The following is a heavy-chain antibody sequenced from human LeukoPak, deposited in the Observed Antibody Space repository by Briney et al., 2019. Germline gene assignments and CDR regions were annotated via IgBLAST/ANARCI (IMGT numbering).Heavy chain of an antibody. V-gene: IGHV1-18*01. CDR1: GGTFSSYA. D-gene: IGHD3-16*01. Sequence: ASVKVPCKASGGTFSSYAISWVRQAPGQGLEWMGWISAYNGNTNYAQKLQGRVTMTTDTSTSTAYMELRSLRSDDTAVYYCASLNPGKGGAFDIWGQGTMVTVSS. CDR3: ASLNPGKGGAFDI. CDR2: ISAYNGNT. J-gene: IGHJ3*02.